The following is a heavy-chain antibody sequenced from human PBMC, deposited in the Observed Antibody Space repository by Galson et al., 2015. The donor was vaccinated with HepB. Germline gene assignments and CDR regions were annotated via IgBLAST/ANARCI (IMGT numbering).Heavy chain of an antibody. Sequence: SVKVSCKASGYTFTSYGISWVRQAPGQGLEWMGWISAYNGNTNYAQKLQGRVTMTTDTSTSTAYMELRSLRSDDTAVYYCARDRRGGYSSSWIDYWGQGTLVTVSS. J-gene: IGHJ4*02. D-gene: IGHD6-13*01. CDR2: ISAYNGNT. CDR3: ARDRRGGYSSSWIDY. CDR1: GYTFTSYG. V-gene: IGHV1-18*01.